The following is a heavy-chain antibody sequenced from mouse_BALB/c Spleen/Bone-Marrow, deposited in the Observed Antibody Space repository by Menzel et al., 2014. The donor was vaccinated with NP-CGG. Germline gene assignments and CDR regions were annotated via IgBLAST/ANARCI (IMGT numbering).Heavy chain of an antibody. CDR1: GFTFSSYG. CDR2: ISGGGSYT. Sequence: EVKLMESGGGLVKPGGSLKLSCAASGFTFSSYGMSWVRQTPEKRLEWVATISGGGSYTYYPDSVKGRFTISRDNAKNNLCLQMSSLRSEDTALYYCARGHYRYDAYAMDYWGQGTSVTVSS. D-gene: IGHD2-14*01. CDR3: ARGHYRYDAYAMDY. J-gene: IGHJ4*01. V-gene: IGHV5-9-2*01.